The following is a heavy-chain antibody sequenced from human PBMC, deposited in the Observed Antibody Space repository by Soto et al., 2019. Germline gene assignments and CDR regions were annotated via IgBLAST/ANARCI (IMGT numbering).Heavy chain of an antibody. CDR3: AREDSGAFFDF. V-gene: IGHV4-30-2*01. D-gene: IGHD2-15*01. CDR1: GGSIISGGYS. J-gene: IGHJ4*02. Sequence: PSETLSLTCAVSGGSIISGGYSWSWIRQPPGKGLEWIGYIYSGTTHYNPSLESRVTIAMDRSKNQVSLNLKSVTAADTAVYYCAREDSGAFFDFWGQGTLVTVSS. CDR2: IYSGTT.